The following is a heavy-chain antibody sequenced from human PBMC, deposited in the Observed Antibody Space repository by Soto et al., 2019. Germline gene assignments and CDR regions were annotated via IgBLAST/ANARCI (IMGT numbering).Heavy chain of an antibody. J-gene: IGHJ4*02. D-gene: IGHD3-3*01. CDR1: GGSVSSDNYY. CDR3: ARAYYDSWRGYFDY. V-gene: IGHV4-61*01. CDR2: IYHSGST. Sequence: QVHLQESGPGLVKPSETLSLTCTVSGGSVSSDNYYWTWIRQPPGKGLEWIGHIYHSGSTNYNPSLTSRVTISVDTSTNRFSLQVTSVPAADTAIYSCARAYYDSWRGYFDYWGQGTLVTVSS.